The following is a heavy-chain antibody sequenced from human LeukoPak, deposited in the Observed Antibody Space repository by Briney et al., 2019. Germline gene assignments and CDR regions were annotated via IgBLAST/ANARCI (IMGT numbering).Heavy chain of an antibody. D-gene: IGHD5-24*01. J-gene: IGHJ4*02. CDR2: INHSGST. V-gene: IGHV4-34*01. CDR3: ARVDGPTRFDY. Sequence: SETLSLTCAVYGGSFSGYYWSWIRQPPGKGLEWIGEINHSGSTNYNPSLKSRVTISVDTSKNQFSLKLSSVTAADTAVYYCARVDGPTRFDYWGQGTLVTVSS. CDR1: GGSFSGYY.